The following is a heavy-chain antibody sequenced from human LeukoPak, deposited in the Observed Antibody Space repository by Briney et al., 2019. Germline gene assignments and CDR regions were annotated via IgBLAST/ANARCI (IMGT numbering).Heavy chain of an antibody. Sequence: PGGSLRLSCVASGFTFSTYRMSWVRQAPGKGLVWVANIIQDGSAKDYVDSVKGRFTISRDNAKNSLYLQMNSLRAEDTAVYYCTRFVRATWSSDYWGQGTLVTVSS. CDR1: GFTFSTYR. D-gene: IGHD2-8*01. CDR3: TRFVRATWSSDY. CDR2: IIQDGSAK. J-gene: IGHJ4*02. V-gene: IGHV3-7*04.